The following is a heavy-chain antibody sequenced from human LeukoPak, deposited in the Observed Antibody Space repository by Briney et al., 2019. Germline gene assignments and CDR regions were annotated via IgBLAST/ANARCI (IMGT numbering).Heavy chain of an antibody. CDR3: ARRLTQYDCFDP. CDR2: IYHSGST. V-gene: IGHV4-59*12. Sequence: PSETLSLTCTVSGGSISTYYWNWIRQPPGKGLEWIGYIYHSGSTNYNPSLQSRVTISVDTSKNQFSLHLNSVTPEDTAVYYCARRLTQYDCFDPWGQGILVTVSS. CDR1: GGSISTYY. J-gene: IGHJ5*02. D-gene: IGHD2-2*01.